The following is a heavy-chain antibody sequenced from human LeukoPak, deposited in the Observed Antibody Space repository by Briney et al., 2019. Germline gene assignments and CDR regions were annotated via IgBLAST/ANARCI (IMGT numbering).Heavy chain of an antibody. CDR2: IIPIFGTA. CDR1: GGTFSSYA. J-gene: IGHJ3*02. CDR3: ARGETWIQLWHAFDI. V-gene: IGHV1-69*05. Sequence: ASVKVSCKASGGTFSSYAISWVRQAPGQGLEWMGGIIPIFGTANYAQKFQGRVTITTDESTSTAYMELSSLRSEDTAVYYCARGETWIQLWHAFDIWGQGTMVTVSS. D-gene: IGHD5-18*01.